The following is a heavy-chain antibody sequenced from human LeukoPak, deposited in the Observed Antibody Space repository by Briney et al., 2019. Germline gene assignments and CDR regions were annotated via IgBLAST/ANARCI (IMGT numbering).Heavy chain of an antibody. CDR1: GFTFSNAW. D-gene: IGHD3-10*01. CDR3: TTDYYGSGSYFLGDYYYGMDV. J-gene: IGHJ6*02. V-gene: IGHV3-15*01. Sequence: GGSLRLSCAASGFTFSNAWMSWVRQAPGKGLEWVGRIKSKTDGGTTDYAAPVKGRFTISRDDSKNTLYLQMNSLKTEDTAVYYCTTDYYGSGSYFLGDYYYGMDVWGQGTTVTVSS. CDR2: IKSKTDGGTT.